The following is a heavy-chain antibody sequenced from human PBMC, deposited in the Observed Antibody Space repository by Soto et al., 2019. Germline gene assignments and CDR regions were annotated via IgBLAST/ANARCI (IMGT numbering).Heavy chain of an antibody. Sequence: TSETLSLTCAVYGGSFSGYYWSWIRQPPGKGLEWIGEINHSGSTNYNPSLKSRVTISVDTSKNQFSLKLSSVTAADTAVYYCARGRFSGGSCYSWYYYYYYMDVWGKGTTVTVSS. D-gene: IGHD2-15*01. CDR3: ARGRFSGGSCYSWYYYYYYMDV. V-gene: IGHV4-34*01. J-gene: IGHJ6*03. CDR1: GGSFSGYY. CDR2: INHSGST.